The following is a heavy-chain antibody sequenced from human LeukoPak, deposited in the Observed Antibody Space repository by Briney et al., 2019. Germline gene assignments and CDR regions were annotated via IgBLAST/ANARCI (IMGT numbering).Heavy chain of an antibody. CDR1: GFTFSSSS. J-gene: IGHJ6*03. Sequence: PGGSLRLSCAASGFTFSSSSMNWVRQAPGKGLGWVSYISSGSSTIYYADSVKGRFTISRDNAKNSLYLQMNSLRAEDTAVYYCARETLAYYYYYYMDVWGKGTTVTVSS. CDR2: ISSGSSTI. V-gene: IGHV3-48*01. CDR3: ARETLAYYYYYYMDV.